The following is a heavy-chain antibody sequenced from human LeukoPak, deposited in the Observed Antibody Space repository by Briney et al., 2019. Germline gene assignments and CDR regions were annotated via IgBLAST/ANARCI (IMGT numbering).Heavy chain of an antibody. CDR3: AKYYDNSGPSYDY. J-gene: IGHJ4*02. CDR1: GFTFSSYA. CDR2: IDSSGGST. Sequence: GGSLRLSCAASGFTFSSYAMSWVRQAPGKGLEWVSSIDSSGGSTFYPDSVRGRFTISRDNSKNTLYLQMNSPRAEDTAVYYCAKYYDNSGPSYDYWGQGTLVTVSS. V-gene: IGHV3-23*01. D-gene: IGHD3-22*01.